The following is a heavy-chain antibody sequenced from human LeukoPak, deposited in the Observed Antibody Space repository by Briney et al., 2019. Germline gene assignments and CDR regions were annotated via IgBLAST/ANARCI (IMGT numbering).Heavy chain of an antibody. J-gene: IGHJ5*02. D-gene: IGHD2-21*02. CDR2: IYHSGST. Sequence: PSETLSLTCAVSGGSISSGGYSWSWIRQPPGKGLEWIGYIYHSGSTNYNPSLKSRVTISVDTSKNQFSLKLSSVTAADTAVYYCARVERRGGDWKRGWFDPWGQGTLVTVSS. CDR1: GGSISSGGYS. V-gene: IGHV4-30-2*01. CDR3: ARVERRGGDWKRGWFDP.